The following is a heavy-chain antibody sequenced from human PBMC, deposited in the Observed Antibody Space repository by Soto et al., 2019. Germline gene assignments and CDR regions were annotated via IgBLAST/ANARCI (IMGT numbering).Heavy chain of an antibody. CDR1: GYTFTGYY. D-gene: IGHD3-22*01. CDR3: ARDPKYYYDSSGYYGPPDY. CDR2: INPNSGGT. J-gene: IGHJ4*02. V-gene: IGHV1-2*02. Sequence: GASVKVSCKASGYTFTGYYMHWVRQAPGQGLEWMGWINPNSGGTNCAQKFQGRVTMTRDTSISTAYMELSRLRSDDTAVYYCARDPKYYYDSSGYYGPPDYWGQGTLVTVSS.